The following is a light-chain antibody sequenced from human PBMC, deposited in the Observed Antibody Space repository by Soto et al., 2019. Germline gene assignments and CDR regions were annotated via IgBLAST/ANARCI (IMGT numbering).Light chain of an antibody. Sequence: IHMTQSPSTLSASVLDIVTITCLASKNINTWVAWYQQKPGKAPKLLIYDASSLESGVPSRFSGSGSGTEFTLTISSLQPDDFATYYCQQYDSYSRTFGQGTKVDIK. V-gene: IGKV1-5*01. CDR2: DAS. CDR3: QQYDSYSRT. J-gene: IGKJ1*01. CDR1: KNINTW.